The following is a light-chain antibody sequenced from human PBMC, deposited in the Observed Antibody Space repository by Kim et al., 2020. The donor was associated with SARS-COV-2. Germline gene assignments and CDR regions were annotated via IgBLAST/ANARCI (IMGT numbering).Light chain of an antibody. CDR2: SNT. J-gene: IGLJ1*01. CDR1: NCNIGAGFD. V-gene: IGLV1-40*01. Sequence: VTIFCTGNNCNIGAGFDLHWYQHVAGTAPDLLIYSNTNRPSGVPDRFSASRSGTSASLSITGLQAEDEADYYCQSYDSSLNAAGVFGSGTKVTVL. CDR3: QSYDSSLNAAGV.